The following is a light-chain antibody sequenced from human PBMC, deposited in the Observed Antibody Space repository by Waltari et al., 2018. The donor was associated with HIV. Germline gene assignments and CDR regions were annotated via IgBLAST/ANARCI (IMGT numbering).Light chain of an antibody. Sequence: QSVLTQPPSASGPPGQRVTISCSGSSSNIGSDAVNWYQQFPGTAPTVLIYSNAQRPSGVPDRFSGSKSGTSASLAINGLQSEDEADYYCVVWDARLNGLVFGGGTKLTVL. CDR2: SNA. CDR3: VVWDARLNGLV. V-gene: IGLV1-44*01. CDR1: SSNIGSDA. J-gene: IGLJ2*01.